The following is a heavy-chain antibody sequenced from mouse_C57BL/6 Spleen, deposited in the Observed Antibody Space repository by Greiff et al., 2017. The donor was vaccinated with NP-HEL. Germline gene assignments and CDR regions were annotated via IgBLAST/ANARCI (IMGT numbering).Heavy chain of an antibody. CDR2: INPYNGGT. CDR1: GYTFTDYY. CDR3: ARERGSGSSPYFDY. D-gene: IGHD1-1*01. J-gene: IGHJ2*01. Sequence: EVQLQQSGPVLVKPGASVKMSCKASGYTFTDYYMNWVKQSHGKSLEWIGVINPYNGGTSYNQKFKGKATLTVDKSSSTAYMELNSLTSEDSAVYYCARERGSGSSPYFDYWGQGTTLTVSS. V-gene: IGHV1-19*01.